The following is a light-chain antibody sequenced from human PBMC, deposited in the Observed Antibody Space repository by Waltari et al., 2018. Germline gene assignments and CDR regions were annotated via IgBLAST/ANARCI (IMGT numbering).Light chain of an antibody. CDR3: QQYYTSPLT. CDR1: ESLLYTSNNQNY. Sequence: DIVITQSPESLAVSLGERATIPCRSSESLLYTSNNQNYLAWYQRKAGQPPKLLFYWASVRESGVPDRFSASGSGTDFILSISSLQAEDVAVYYCQQYYTSPLTFGGGTKVEIK. V-gene: IGKV4-1*01. CDR2: WAS. J-gene: IGKJ4*01.